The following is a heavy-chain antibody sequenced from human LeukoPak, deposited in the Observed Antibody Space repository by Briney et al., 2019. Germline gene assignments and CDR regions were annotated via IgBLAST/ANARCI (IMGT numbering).Heavy chain of an antibody. V-gene: IGHV4-59*08. J-gene: IGHJ6*03. CDR2: IYYSGST. D-gene: IGHD6-6*01. CDR3: ARGGATGSSSPYYYYYYYMDV. Sequence: PSETLSLTCTVSGGSISSYYWSWIRQPPGKGLEWIGYIYYSGSTYYNPSLKSRVTISVDTSKNQFSLKLSSVTAADTAVYYCARGGATGSSSPYYYYYYYMDVWGKGTTVTVSS. CDR1: GGSISSYY.